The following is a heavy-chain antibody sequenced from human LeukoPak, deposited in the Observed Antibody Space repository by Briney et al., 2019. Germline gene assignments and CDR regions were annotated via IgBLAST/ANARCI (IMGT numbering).Heavy chain of an antibody. J-gene: IGHJ2*01. CDR2: ISGSGGST. Sequence: GGSLRLSCAASGFTFSSYAMSWVRQAPGKGLEWVSVISGSGGSTYYADSVEGRFTISRDNSKNTLYLQMNSLRAEDTAVYYCAPRIVGATVVDLWGRGTLVTVSS. V-gene: IGHV3-23*01. D-gene: IGHD1-26*01. CDR1: GFTFSSYA. CDR3: APRIVGATVVDL.